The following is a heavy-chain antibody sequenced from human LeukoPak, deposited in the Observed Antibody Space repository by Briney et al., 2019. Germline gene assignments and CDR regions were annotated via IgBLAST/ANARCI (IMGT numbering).Heavy chain of an antibody. CDR1: GGSISSYY. D-gene: IGHD6-13*01. Sequence: SETLSLTCTVSGGSISSYYWSWIRQPAGKGLEWIGRIYTSGSTNYNPSLKSRVTMSVDTSKNQLSLKLSSVTAADTAVYYCARGYSSSWYSEIDYWGQGTLVTVSS. CDR3: ARGYSSSWYSEIDY. V-gene: IGHV4-4*07. CDR2: IYTSGST. J-gene: IGHJ4*02.